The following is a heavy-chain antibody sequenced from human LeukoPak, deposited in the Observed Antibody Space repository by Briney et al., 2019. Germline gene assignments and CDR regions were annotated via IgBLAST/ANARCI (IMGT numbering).Heavy chain of an antibody. V-gene: IGHV4-31*03. CDR2: IYYSGST. CDR1: GGSISSGGYY. D-gene: IGHD2-2*01. CDR3: ARYCSSTSCLFDY. J-gene: IGHJ4*02. Sequence: SETLSLTCTVSGGSISSGGYYWSWIRQHPGKGLEWIGYIYYSGSTYYNPSLKSRVTISVDTSKNQFSLKLSSVTAADTAAYYCARYCSSTSCLFDYWGQGTLVTVSS.